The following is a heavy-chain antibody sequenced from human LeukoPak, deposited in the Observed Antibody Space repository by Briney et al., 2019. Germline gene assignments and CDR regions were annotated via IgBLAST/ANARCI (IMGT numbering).Heavy chain of an antibody. CDR3: ATHNNYKMDV. CDR1: GFTFSSYA. Sequence: GGSLRLSCTASGFTFSSYAMSRVRQAPGKGLEWVSAISGSESSTYYADSVKGRFTISRDNAKNSLYLQINSLRAEDTAVYYCATHNNYKMDVWGQGTTVTVSS. D-gene: IGHD1-1*01. J-gene: IGHJ6*02. V-gene: IGHV3-23*01. CDR2: ISGSESST.